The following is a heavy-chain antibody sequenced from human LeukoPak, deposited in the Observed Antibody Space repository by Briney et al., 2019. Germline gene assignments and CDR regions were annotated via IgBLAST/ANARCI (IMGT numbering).Heavy chain of an antibody. D-gene: IGHD3-22*01. CDR1: GFTVSSNY. V-gene: IGHV3-53*01. CDR2: IYSGGST. Sequence: PGGSLRLSCAASGFTVSSNYMSWVRQAPGKGLEWVSVIYSGGSTYYADSVKGRFTISRDNSKNTLYLQMNSLRAEDTAVYYCALYYYVSMPPHSWGQGTLVTVSS. J-gene: IGHJ4*02. CDR3: ALYYYVSMPPHS.